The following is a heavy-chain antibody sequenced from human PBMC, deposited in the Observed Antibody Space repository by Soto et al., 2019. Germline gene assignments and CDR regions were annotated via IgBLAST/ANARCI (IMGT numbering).Heavy chain of an antibody. D-gene: IGHD2-2*01. Sequence: SETLSLTCTVSGGSISSSSYYWGWIRQPPGKGLEWIGSIYYSGSTYYNPSLKSRVTISVDTSKNQFSLKLSSVTAADTAVYYCSDIVVVPAAMGNYYYYGMDVWGQGTTVTVSS. CDR1: GGSISSSSYY. V-gene: IGHV4-39*01. CDR2: IYYSGST. CDR3: SDIVVVPAAMGNYYYYGMDV. J-gene: IGHJ6*02.